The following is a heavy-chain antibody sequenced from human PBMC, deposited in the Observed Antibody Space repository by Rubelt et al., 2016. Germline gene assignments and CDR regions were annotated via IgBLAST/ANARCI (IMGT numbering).Heavy chain of an antibody. CDR1: GVSISRFY. CDR2: IFYSGSF. Sequence: QVQLQESGPGLVKPSETLSLTCTVSGVSISRFYWTWIRQPPGKGLEWIGSIFYSGSFYYNPSLKSRVTISIDTSKNQFSLKLTSLTAADTAVYFCATRLPTDYWGQGTPVTV. J-gene: IGHJ4*02. CDR3: ATRLPTDY. D-gene: IGHD2-15*01. V-gene: IGHV4-59*05.